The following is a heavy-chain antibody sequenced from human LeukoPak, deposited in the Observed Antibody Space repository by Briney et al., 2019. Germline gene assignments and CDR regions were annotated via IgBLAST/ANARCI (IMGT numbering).Heavy chain of an antibody. CDR1: GFTFSSYW. CDR3: ARDIEAPGIAFDI. Sequence: GGSLRLSCAASGFTFSSYWMSWIRQAPGKGLEWVANIKEDGSDKNYVDSVRGRFTISRDNAKNALYLQMNSLRAEDTAVYYCARDIEAPGIAFDIWGRGTMVTVSS. CDR2: IKEDGSDK. J-gene: IGHJ3*02. V-gene: IGHV3-7*04. D-gene: IGHD6-13*01.